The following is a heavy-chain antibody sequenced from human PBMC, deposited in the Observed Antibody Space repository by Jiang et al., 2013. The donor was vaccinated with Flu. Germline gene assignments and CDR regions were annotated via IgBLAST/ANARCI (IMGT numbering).Heavy chain of an antibody. CDR2: INHSGST. J-gene: IGHJ6*04. V-gene: IGHV4-34*01. Sequence: LLKPSETLSLTCAVYGGSFSGYYWSWIRQPPGKGLEWIGEINHSGSTNYNPSLKSRVTISVDTSKNQFSLKLSSVTAADTAVYYCARADLYYDFWSGYPTPYYYYGMDVWGKGTTVTVSS. CDR3: ARADLYYDFWSGYPTPYYYYGMDV. D-gene: IGHD3-3*01. CDR1: GGSFSGYY.